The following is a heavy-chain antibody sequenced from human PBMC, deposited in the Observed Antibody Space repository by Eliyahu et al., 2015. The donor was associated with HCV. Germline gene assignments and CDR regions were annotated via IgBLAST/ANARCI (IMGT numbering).Heavy chain of an antibody. Sequence: QVQLVESGGGVVQPGRSLXLSCAASGFXXXSYGMHWVRQAPGKGLEWVAVIWYDGSNKYYADSVKGRFTISRDNSKNTLYLQMNSLRAEDTAVYYCARDAAYSSGWYLFDYWGQGTLVTVSS. CDR2: IWYDGSNK. CDR1: GFXXXSYG. CDR3: ARDAAYSSGWYLFDY. V-gene: IGHV3-33*01. D-gene: IGHD6-19*01. J-gene: IGHJ4*02.